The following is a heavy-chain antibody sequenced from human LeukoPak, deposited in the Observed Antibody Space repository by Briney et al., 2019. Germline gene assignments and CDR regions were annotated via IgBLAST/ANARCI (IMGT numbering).Heavy chain of an antibody. J-gene: IGHJ4*02. D-gene: IGHD3-10*01. CDR2: ISYDGSNE. CDR3: ARERWFGSFDY. V-gene: IGHV3-30*10. Sequence: WVAVISYDGSNEYYIDSVKGRFTISRDNSKNMLYLQMNSLRAEDTAVYYCARERWFGSFDYWGQGTLVTASS.